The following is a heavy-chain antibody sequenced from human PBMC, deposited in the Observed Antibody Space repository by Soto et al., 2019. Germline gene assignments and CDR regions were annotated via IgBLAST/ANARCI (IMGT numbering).Heavy chain of an antibody. J-gene: IGHJ5*02. Sequence: QITLKESGPTLVKPTQTLTLTCTFSGFSLSTSGVGVGWIRQPPGKALEWLALIYWDDDKTYRPSLKSRLTITKDTSKNQVVLTMTNMDPVDTATYYCARHLTQYYFGSGSSSFAPRGQGTLVTVSS. D-gene: IGHD3-10*01. CDR1: GFSLSTSGVG. CDR2: IYWDDDK. CDR3: ARHLTQYYFGSGSSSFAP. V-gene: IGHV2-5*02.